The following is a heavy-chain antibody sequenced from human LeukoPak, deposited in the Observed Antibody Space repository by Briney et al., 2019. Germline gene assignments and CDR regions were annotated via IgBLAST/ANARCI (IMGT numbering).Heavy chain of an antibody. D-gene: IGHD2-2*01. CDR2: IYYSGST. J-gene: IGHJ5*02. V-gene: IGHV4-59*11. CDR1: GGSISSHY. CDR3: ARGVPFDP. Sequence: PSETLSLTCTVSGGSISSHYWSWIRQPPGKGLEWIGYIYYSGSTNYNPSLKSRVTISVDTSKNQFFLKLSSVTAADTAVYYCARGVPFDPWGQGTLVTVSS.